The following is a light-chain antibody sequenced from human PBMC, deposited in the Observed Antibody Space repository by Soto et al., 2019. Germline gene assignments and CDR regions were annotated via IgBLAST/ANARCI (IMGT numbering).Light chain of an antibody. Sequence: QSVLTQPPSASGTPGQRVCISCSGSSSNIGGTNYAYWYQQLPGAAPKLLMHSNNLRPSGVPERISGSKSGTSASLAISGLRSEDEAVYYCASWDDRLGAVIFGGGTKLIVL. CDR2: SNN. CDR3: ASWDDRLGAVI. J-gene: IGLJ2*01. V-gene: IGLV1-47*02. CDR1: SSNIGGTNY.